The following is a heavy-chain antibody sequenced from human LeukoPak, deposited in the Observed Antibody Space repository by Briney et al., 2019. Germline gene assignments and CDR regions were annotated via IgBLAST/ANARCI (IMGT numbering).Heavy chain of an antibody. CDR2: ISGSGGST. J-gene: IGHJ6*03. CDR3: AKGYSSSWTNYYYYYYMDV. CDR1: GFTFSSYA. D-gene: IGHD6-13*01. Sequence: GGSLSLSCAASGFTFSSYAMSWVRQAPGKGLEWVSAISGSGGSTYYADSVKGRFTISRDNSKNTLYLQMNSLRAEDTAVYYCAKGYSSSWTNYYYYYYMDVWGKGTTVTVSS. V-gene: IGHV3-23*01.